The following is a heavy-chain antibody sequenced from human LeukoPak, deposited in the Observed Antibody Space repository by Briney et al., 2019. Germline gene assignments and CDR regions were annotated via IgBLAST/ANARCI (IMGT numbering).Heavy chain of an antibody. V-gene: IGHV3-23*01. Sequence: GGSLRLSCAASGFTFSSYAMSWVRQAPGQGLEWVSFISGSGGITFYADSVKGRFTISRDNSKNTLYLQMNSLRAEDTAVFYCAKDRTGSSWHPLDYWGQGTLVTVSS. CDR2: ISGSGGIT. J-gene: IGHJ4*02. D-gene: IGHD6-13*01. CDR3: AKDRTGSSWHPLDY. CDR1: GFTFSSYA.